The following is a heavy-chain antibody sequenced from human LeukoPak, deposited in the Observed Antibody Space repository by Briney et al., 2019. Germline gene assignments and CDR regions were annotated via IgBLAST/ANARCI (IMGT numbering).Heavy chain of an antibody. D-gene: IGHD3-10*01. CDR1: GFAFSGFS. V-gene: IGHV3-48*02. J-gene: IGHJ4*02. Sequence: PGGSLRLSCAASGFAFSGFSMNCVRQAPGKGLEWVSYISFSSGTIHYADSVKGRFTVSRDNAKNSLYLQMNSLRDDDTAVYYCASRFFGDGSDVWGQGTLVTVSS. CDR2: ISFSSGTI. CDR3: ASRFFGDGSDV.